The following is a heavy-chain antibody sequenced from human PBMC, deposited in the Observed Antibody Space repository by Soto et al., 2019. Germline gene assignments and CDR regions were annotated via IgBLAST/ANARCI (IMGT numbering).Heavy chain of an antibody. J-gene: IGHJ5*02. CDR3: AHRRYGSSSFYDWFDP. D-gene: IGHD6-6*01. Sequence: QITLKESGPTLVKPTQTLTLTCTISGFSLNTRGVRVGWIRQPPGKALEWLAIISWDDDERYSPSLRSRLTITKDTSKNQVVLTMTDMDPVDTATYYCAHRRYGSSSFYDWFDPWGQGTLVTVSS. CDR2: ISWDDDE. V-gene: IGHV2-5*02. CDR1: GFSLNTRGVR.